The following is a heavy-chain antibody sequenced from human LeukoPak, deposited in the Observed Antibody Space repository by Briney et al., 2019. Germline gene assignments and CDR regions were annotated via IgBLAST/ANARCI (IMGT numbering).Heavy chain of an antibody. CDR2: TYHSGST. CDR1: GYSISSGYY. CDR3: ARPVDYYYYYMDV. D-gene: IGHD4-23*01. J-gene: IGHJ6*03. V-gene: IGHV4-38-2*01. Sequence: KPSETLSLTXAVSGYSISSGYYWGWIRQPPGKGLEWIGSTYHSGSTYYNPSLKSRVTISVDTSKNQFSLKLSSVTAADTAVYYCARPVDYYYYYMDVWGKGTTVTVSS.